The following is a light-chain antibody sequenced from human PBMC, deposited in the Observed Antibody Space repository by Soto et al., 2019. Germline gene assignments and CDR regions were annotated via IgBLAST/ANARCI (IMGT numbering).Light chain of an antibody. V-gene: IGLV1-51*01. Sequence: QSVLTQPPSVSAAPGQKVTISCSGSSSNIGKNSVLWYQQFPGTAPKLLIYDNDQRPSGIPDRFPGSKSGTSATLGITGLQTGDEADYYCGTWDSSLSAGVFGGGTKLTVL. CDR1: SSNIGKNS. CDR2: DND. J-gene: IGLJ2*01. CDR3: GTWDSSLSAGV.